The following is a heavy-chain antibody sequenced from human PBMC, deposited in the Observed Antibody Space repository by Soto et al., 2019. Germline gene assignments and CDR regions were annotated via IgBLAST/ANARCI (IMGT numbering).Heavy chain of an antibody. V-gene: IGHV3-30-3*01. CDR1: GFSFSISP. CDR2: ISYDGTNK. Sequence: QVQLVESGGGVVQPGRSLRLSCAASGFSFSISPMHWVRQAPGKGPEWVALISYDGTNKFYADSVKGRFTISRDNSKSTRYLQVNRLRPEDAAVYYCARDPKTSGGQNWAFNSFDSWGQGTLVTVSS. J-gene: IGHJ5*01. D-gene: IGHD7-27*01. CDR3: ARDPKTSGGQNWAFNSFDS.